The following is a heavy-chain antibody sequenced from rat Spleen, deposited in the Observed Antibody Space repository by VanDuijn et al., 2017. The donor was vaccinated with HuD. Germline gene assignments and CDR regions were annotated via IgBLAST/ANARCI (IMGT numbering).Heavy chain of an antibody. CDR1: GFTFSNYG. V-gene: IGHV5-19*01. Sequence: EVQLVESGGGLVQPGRSLKVSCAASGFTFSNYGTHWIRQAPTKGLEWVASINYDGGSTNCRDSVKGRFTISRDNTQSTLYLKMDDLRSEDTATYYCASPNSARYNWFAYWGQGTLVTVSS. CDR3: ASPNSARYNWFAY. CDR2: INYDGGST. D-gene: IGHD4-3*01. J-gene: IGHJ3*01.